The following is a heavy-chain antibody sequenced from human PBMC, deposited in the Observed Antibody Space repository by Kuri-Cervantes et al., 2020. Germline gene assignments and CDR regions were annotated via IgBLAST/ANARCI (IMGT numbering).Heavy chain of an antibody. V-gene: IGHV4-30-2*01. CDR1: GGSISSGGYS. J-gene: IGHJ5*02. D-gene: IGHD3-9*01. Sequence: SCAVSGGSISSGGYSWSWIRQPPGKGLEWIGYIYHSGSTYYNPSLKSRVTISVDRSKNQFSLKLSSVTAADTAVYYCARGGIERNVLRYFDWLLCWFDPWGQGTLVTVSS. CDR3: ARGGIERNVLRYFDWLLCWFDP. CDR2: IYHSGST.